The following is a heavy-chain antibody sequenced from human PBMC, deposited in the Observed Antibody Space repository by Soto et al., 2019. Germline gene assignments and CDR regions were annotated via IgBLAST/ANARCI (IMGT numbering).Heavy chain of an antibody. Sequence: SVSNAWMKWVRQAPGKGLEWVGRIKSKTDGGTTDYAAPVKGRFTISRDDSKNTLYLQMNSLKTEDTAVYYCTTDAVAGTWWFDPWGQGTLVTVSS. V-gene: IGHV3-15*07. CDR1: SVSNAW. CDR3: TTDAVAGTWWFDP. D-gene: IGHD6-19*01. CDR2: IKSKTDGGTT. J-gene: IGHJ5*02.